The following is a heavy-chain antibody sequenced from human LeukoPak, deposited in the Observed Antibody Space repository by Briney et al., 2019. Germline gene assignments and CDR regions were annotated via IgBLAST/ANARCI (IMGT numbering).Heavy chain of an antibody. V-gene: IGHV1-46*01. J-gene: IGHJ4*02. D-gene: IGHD1-26*01. CDR1: GYTFTSYY. CDR3: AKDLGRYRNNYFDY. CDR2: IDPSGGST. Sequence: ASVKVSCKASGYTFTSYYMQWVRQAPGQGLEWMGIIDPSGGSTSYAQKFQGRVTMTRDTSTSTVYMDLSSLGSEDTAVYYCAKDLGRYRNNYFDYWGQGTLVTVSS.